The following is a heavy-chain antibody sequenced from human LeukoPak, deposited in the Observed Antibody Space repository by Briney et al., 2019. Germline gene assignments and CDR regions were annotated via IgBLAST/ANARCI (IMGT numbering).Heavy chain of an antibody. Sequence: PGGSLRLSCAASGFTFSSYDMSWVRQAPGKGLEWVSYISSSGSTIYYADSVKGRFTISRDNAKNSLYLQMSSLRAEDTAVYYCARNIPSSWSWGWFDPWGQRTLVTVSS. V-gene: IGHV3-11*01. CDR3: ARNIPSSWSWGWFDP. D-gene: IGHD6-13*01. CDR2: ISSSGSTI. J-gene: IGHJ5*02. CDR1: GFTFSSYD.